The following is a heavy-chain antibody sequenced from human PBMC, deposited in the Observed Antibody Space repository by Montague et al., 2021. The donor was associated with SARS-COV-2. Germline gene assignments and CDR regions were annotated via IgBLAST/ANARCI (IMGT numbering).Heavy chain of an antibody. CDR1: GFTFSSYG. CDR2: IWYDGSNK. J-gene: IGHJ6*02. CDR3: ARVVSYYGMDV. D-gene: IGHD2-2*01. V-gene: IGHV3-33*01. Sequence: SLRLSCAASGFTFSSYGTHWVRQAPGKGLEWVAVIWYDGSNKYYADSVKGRFTISRDNSKNTLYLQMNSLRAEDTAVYYCARVVSYYGMDVWGQGTTVTVSS.